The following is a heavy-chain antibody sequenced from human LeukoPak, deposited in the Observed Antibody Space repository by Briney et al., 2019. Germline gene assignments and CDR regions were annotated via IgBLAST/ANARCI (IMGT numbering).Heavy chain of an antibody. CDR3: ARVPRGYGGWYSDY. CDR2: ISAYNGNT. V-gene: IGHV1-18*01. Sequence: ASVKVSCKASGYIFTSYGISWVRQAPGQGLEWMGWISAYNGNTNYAQKLQGRVTMTTDTSTSTAYMELRSLRSDDTAVYYCARVPRGYGGWYSDYWGQGTLVTVSS. J-gene: IGHJ4*02. CDR1: GYIFTSYG. D-gene: IGHD6-19*01.